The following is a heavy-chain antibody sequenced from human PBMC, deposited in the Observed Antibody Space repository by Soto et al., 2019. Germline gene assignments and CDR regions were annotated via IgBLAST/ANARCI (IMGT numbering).Heavy chain of an antibody. D-gene: IGHD3-10*01. CDR1: GFTFSSYA. CDR3: AKTFYYGSGTQIVFDN. J-gene: IGHJ4*02. V-gene: IGHV3-23*01. Sequence: GGSLRLSCAASGFTFSSYAMNWVRQAPGRGLEWVSTITDSGANTYYADSVKGRFTVSRDNSKNTLYLQMNSLRAEDTAVYYCAKTFYYGSGTQIVFDNWGQGTLVTVSS. CDR2: ITDSGANT.